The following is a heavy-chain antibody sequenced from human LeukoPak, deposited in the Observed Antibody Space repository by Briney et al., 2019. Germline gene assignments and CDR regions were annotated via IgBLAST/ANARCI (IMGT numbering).Heavy chain of an antibody. CDR2: IIPIFGTA. Sequence: EASVKVSCKASGGTFSSYAISWVRQAPGQGVEWMGRIIPIFGTANYAQKFQGRVTITTDESTSTAYMELSSLRSEDTAVYYCARDDLLPGSGWYRFDYWSQGTLVTVSS. D-gene: IGHD6-19*01. CDR1: GGTFSSYA. J-gene: IGHJ4*02. CDR3: ARDDLLPGSGWYRFDY. V-gene: IGHV1-69*05.